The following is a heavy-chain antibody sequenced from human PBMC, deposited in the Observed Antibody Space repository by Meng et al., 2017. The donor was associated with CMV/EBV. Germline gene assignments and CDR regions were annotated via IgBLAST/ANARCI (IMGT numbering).Heavy chain of an antibody. D-gene: IGHD1-26*01. J-gene: IGHJ4*02. V-gene: IGHV3-13*01. CDR1: GFTFSSYD. Sequence: GGSLRLCCAASGFTFSSYDMHWVRQATGKGLEWVSAIGTAGDTYYPGSVKGRFTISRENAKNSLYLQMNSLRAGDTAVYYCARARAGGSYVDYWGQGTLVTVSS. CDR3: ARARAGGSYVDY. CDR2: IGTAGDT.